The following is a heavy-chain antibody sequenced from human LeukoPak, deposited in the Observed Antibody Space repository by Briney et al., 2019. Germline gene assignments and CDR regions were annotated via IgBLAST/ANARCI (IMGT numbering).Heavy chain of an antibody. CDR1: GGSFSDYY. CDR3: ARNRDGYNSFDY. D-gene: IGHD5-24*01. Sequence: SETLSLTCTVSGGSFSDYYWSWIRQPAGKGLEWIGRIYTSGSTNYNPSLKSRVTMSVDTSKNQFSLKLSSVTAADTAVYYCARNRDGYNSFDYWGQGTLVTVSS. V-gene: IGHV4-4*07. J-gene: IGHJ4*02. CDR2: IYTSGST.